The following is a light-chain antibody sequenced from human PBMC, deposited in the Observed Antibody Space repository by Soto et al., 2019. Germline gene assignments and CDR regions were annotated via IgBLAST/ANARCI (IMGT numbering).Light chain of an antibody. Sequence: QSALTQPPSASGSPGQSVTISCTGTSSDVGGYDYVSWYQQRPGKAPKLLIHEVTKRPSGVPDRFSGSKSGNTASLTVSGLQAEDAADYYCSSYAGRTLYVFGTGTKLTVL. CDR2: EVT. CDR3: SSYAGRTLYV. CDR1: SSDVGGYDY. J-gene: IGLJ1*01. V-gene: IGLV2-8*01.